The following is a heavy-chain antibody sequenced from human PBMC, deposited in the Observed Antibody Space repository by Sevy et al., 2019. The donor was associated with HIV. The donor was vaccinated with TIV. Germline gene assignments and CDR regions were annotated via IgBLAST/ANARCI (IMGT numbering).Heavy chain of an antibody. CDR2: INPNSGGT. D-gene: IGHD3-16*01. CDR1: GYTFTGYY. CDR3: ARDLRRWGNAPPLDY. V-gene: IGHV1-2*02. Sequence: ASVKVSCKASGYTFTGYYMHWVRQAPGQGLEWMGWINPNSGGTNYAQKFQGRVTMTRDTSISTAYMELSRLRSDDTAGYYCARDLRRWGNAPPLDYWGQGTLVTVSS. J-gene: IGHJ4*02.